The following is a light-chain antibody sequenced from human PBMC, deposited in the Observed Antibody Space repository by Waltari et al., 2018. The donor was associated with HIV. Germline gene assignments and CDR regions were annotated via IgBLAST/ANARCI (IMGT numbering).Light chain of an antibody. J-gene: IGLJ1*01. Sequence: QSVLTQPASLSGSPGQSITISCTGTTDDIGDYVYVSWYQQQPMKAPKLLIYAVTYRPSGVSNRFSGSKSGNTASLTISGLQSEDEADYYCASSSDTNILVFGTGTKVTVL. CDR2: AVT. CDR3: ASSSDTNILV. CDR1: TDDIGDYVY. V-gene: IGLV2-14*03.